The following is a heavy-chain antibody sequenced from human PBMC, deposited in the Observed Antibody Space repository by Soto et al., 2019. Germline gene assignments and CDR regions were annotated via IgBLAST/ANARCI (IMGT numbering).Heavy chain of an antibody. D-gene: IGHD3-22*01. Sequence: SGPTLVNPTQPLTLTCTFSGFSLSTSGMCVSLIRQPPGKALEWLALIDWGDDKYYSTSLKTRLTISKDTSKNQVVLTMTNMDPVDTATYYCARYMFDSSGSPSPDYWGQGTLVTVYS. CDR3: ARYMFDSSGSPSPDY. CDR2: IDWGDDK. CDR1: GFSLSTSGMC. J-gene: IGHJ4*02. V-gene: IGHV2-70*01.